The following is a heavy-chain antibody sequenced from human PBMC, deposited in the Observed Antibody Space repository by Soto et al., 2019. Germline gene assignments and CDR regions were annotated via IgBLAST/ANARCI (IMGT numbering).Heavy chain of an antibody. Sequence: AASVKVSCKASGGTFSSYAISWVRQAPGQGLEWMGGIIPIFGTANYAQKFQGRVTITADESTSTAYMELSSLRSEDTAVYYCARDHPDRYCSGGSCYHQLSFDPWGQGTLGTGSS. CDR3: ARDHPDRYCSGGSCYHQLSFDP. V-gene: IGHV1-69*13. CDR1: GGTFSSYA. CDR2: IIPIFGTA. D-gene: IGHD2-15*01. J-gene: IGHJ5*02.